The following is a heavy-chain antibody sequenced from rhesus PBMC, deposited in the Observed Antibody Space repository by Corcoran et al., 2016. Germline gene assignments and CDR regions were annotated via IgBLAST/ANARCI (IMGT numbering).Heavy chain of an antibody. CDR3: ARDLRGVDGSSRFDY. CDR1: GGSISSSY. Sequence: QLQLQESGPGLVKPSETLSVTCAVSGGSISSSYWSWIRQAPGKGREWIGDIYGSGRSTNYNPSLKSRVTLSGAKSKNQLSLKLSSVTTADTAVDYCARDLRGVDGSSRFDYWGQGVLVTVSS. V-gene: IGHV4-169*02. J-gene: IGHJ4*01. CDR2: IYGSGRST. D-gene: IGHD4-29*01.